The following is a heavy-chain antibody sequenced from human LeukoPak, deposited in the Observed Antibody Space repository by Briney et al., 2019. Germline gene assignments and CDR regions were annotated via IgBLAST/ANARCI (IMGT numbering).Heavy chain of an antibody. J-gene: IGHJ4*02. CDR3: ARHKMGTTRLYYFDY. D-gene: IGHD1-26*01. V-gene: IGHV4-39*01. CDR2: ISYSGTT. CDR1: GGSISSSYYY. Sequence: PSETLSLTCTVSGGSISSSYYYWGWIRQPPGKGLEWIGTISYSGTTHYNPSLESRVTISVDTSRNQFSLKLTSVTAADTAVYYCARHKMGTTRLYYFDYWGQGTLVTVSS.